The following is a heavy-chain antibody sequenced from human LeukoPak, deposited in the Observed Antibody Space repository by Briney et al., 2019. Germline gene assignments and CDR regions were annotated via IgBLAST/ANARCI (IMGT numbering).Heavy chain of an antibody. D-gene: IGHD4-23*01. CDR1: GGSLSSYY. J-gene: IGHJ4*02. V-gene: IGHV4-59*01. CDR2: IYYSGGT. Sequence: SETLSLTCTVSGGSLSSYYWNWIRQPPGKGLEWIGQIYYSGGTKYSPSLKSRVTISVDTSKNQFSLKLNSVTAADTAVYYCARDPEFDGGLGFDYLRQETLVTVSS. CDR3: ARDPEFDGGLGFDY.